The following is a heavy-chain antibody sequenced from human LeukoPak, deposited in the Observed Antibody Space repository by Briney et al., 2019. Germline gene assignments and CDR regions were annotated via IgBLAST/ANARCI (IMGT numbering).Heavy chain of an antibody. CDR1: GGSFSGYF. CDR2: IDHSGNT. D-gene: IGHD3-22*01. J-gene: IGHJ4*02. CDR3: ARDTGYYYDSHGFDY. V-gene: IGHV4-34*01. Sequence: SETLSLTCAVYGGSFSGYFWTWIRQSPVKGLEWIGEIDHSGNTNYNPSLKSRVTISVDTSKNQFSLKLSSVTAADTAVYYCARDTGYYYDSHGFDYWGQGTLVTVSS.